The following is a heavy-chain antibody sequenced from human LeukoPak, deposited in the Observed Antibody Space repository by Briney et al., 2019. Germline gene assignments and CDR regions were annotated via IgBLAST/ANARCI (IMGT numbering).Heavy chain of an antibody. Sequence: GGSLRLSCAASGFTFSSYSMNWVRQAPGKGLEWVSSISSDGTYIYDADSVKGRFTISRDNAKNSLYLQMDSLRVEDTAVYYCAREHRYSSGWYEDYWGQGTLVTVSS. D-gene: IGHD6-19*01. CDR2: ISSDGTYI. CDR1: GFTFSSYS. J-gene: IGHJ4*02. V-gene: IGHV3-21*01. CDR3: AREHRYSSGWYEDY.